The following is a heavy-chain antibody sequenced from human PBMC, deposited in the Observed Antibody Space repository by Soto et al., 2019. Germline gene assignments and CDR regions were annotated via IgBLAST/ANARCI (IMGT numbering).Heavy chain of an antibody. CDR1: GGSISGHY. J-gene: IGHJ6*03. D-gene: IGHD3-16*01. V-gene: IGHV4-59*08. Sequence: QVQLQESGPGLVKPSETLSLSCSVSGGSISGHYWSWVRQTPGKGLEWIGYMYYSGSTNYNPSLKRRPTISVDTSKNHFSLRLTSVTAADTAVYYCARGPYYDLIWNYYYMDVWGKGTTVTVSS. CDR2: MYYSGST. CDR3: ARGPYYDLIWNYYYMDV.